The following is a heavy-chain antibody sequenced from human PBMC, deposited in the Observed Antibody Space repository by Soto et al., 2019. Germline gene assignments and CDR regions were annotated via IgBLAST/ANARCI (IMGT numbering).Heavy chain of an antibody. J-gene: IGHJ4*02. D-gene: IGHD3-10*01. CDR2: IYYSGST. CDR1: GGSISSYY. V-gene: IGHV4-59*08. CDR3: ARNYYGARDYFGPGSYYSSFDS. Sequence: SETLSLTCTVSGGSISSYYWSWIRQPPWKGLEWIGYIYYSGSTNYNPSLKSRVTISVDTSKNQFSLKLSSVTAADTAVYYCARNYYGARDYFGPGSYYSSFDSWGQGPLVTVSS.